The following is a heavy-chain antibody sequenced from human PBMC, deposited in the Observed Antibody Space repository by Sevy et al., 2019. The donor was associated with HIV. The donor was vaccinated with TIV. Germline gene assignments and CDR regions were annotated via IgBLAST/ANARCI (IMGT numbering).Heavy chain of an antibody. J-gene: IGHJ3*02. CDR2: ISYEGSNK. V-gene: IGHV3-30*01. D-gene: IGHD3-22*01. CDR3: ARDSNYYDSSGYYRGAAFDI. CDR1: GFTFSSYA. Sequence: GGYLRLSCAASGFTFSSYAMHWVRQAPGKGLEWVAVISYEGSNKYYADSVKGRFTISRDNSKNTLYLQMNSLRAEDTAVYYCARDSNYYDSSGYYRGAAFDIWGQGTMVTVSS.